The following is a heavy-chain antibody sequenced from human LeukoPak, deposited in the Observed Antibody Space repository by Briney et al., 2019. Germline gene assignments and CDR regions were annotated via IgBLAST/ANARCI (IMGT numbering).Heavy chain of an antibody. D-gene: IGHD6-19*01. CDR1: GGSFSAHY. J-gene: IGHJ1*01. CDR3: ARGIAQWPNGGAYPH. V-gene: IGHV4-34*01. CDR2: INRSGSS. Sequence: PSETLSLTCAVYGGSFSAHYWSWIRQPPGKGLEWIGEINRSGSSYYNPSLKSRVSMSVDTSKNQFSLKLTSVTAADTAVYYCARGIAQWPNGGAYPHWGQGTLVTVSS.